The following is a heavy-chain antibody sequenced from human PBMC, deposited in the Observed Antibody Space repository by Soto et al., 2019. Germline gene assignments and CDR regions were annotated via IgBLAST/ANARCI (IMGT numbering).Heavy chain of an antibody. D-gene: IGHD3-22*01. V-gene: IGHV1-2*02. CDR1: GYNFSGHY. J-gene: IGHJ4*02. CDR2: INPYSGGR. Sequence: QVQLVQSGAEVKKTGASVKVSCEASGYNFSGHYIYWVRQAPGHGLEWMGWINPYSGGRKYAQKFHGSVTMTTATSVTTGYMAQGGLTSDDTGDYFCASAPPYYGISGDLEVWGLGTLVTVSS. CDR3: ASAPPYYGISGDLEV.